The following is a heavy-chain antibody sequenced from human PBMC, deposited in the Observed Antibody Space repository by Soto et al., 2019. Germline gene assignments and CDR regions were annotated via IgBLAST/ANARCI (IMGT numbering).Heavy chain of an antibody. V-gene: IGHV4-30-4*01. CDR1: GASVNTGDYY. CDR3: AIIGYDLGL. J-gene: IGHJ1*01. CDR2: IYYSGST. Sequence: SETLSLTCSVSGASVNTGDYYWSWIRQPPGKGLEWIAYIYYSGSTYYNPSLKSRVATSVDTSRNQFSLKLTSVTAADTAIYYCAIIGYDLGLWGQGTLVTFSS. D-gene: IGHD3-10*01.